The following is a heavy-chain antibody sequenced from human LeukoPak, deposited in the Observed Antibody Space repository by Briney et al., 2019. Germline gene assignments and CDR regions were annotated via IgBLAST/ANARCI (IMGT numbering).Heavy chain of an antibody. CDR3: ASLPVARGAYYFDY. D-gene: IGHD6-19*01. Sequence: SVTVSCTASGGTFSSYAISWVRQAPGQGLEWMGGIIPIFGTANYAQKFQGRVTITADESTSTAYMELSSLRSEDTAEYYCASLPVARGAYYFDYWGQGTLVTVSS. V-gene: IGHV1-69*13. CDR1: GGTFSSYA. J-gene: IGHJ4*02. CDR2: IIPIFGTA.